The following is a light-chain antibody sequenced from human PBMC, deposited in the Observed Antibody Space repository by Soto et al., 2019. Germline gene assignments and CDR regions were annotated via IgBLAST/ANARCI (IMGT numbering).Light chain of an antibody. J-gene: IGLJ3*02. V-gene: IGLV2-14*01. CDR3: NSYTTSTTVV. Sequence: QSALTQPASVSGSPGQSITISCTGTSSDVGGYNYVSWYQQHPGKAPKLIIYDVNNRPSGVSTRFSGSKSGNTASLTISGLQAEDEADYYCNSYTTSTTVVFGGGTKRTVL. CDR1: SSDVGGYNY. CDR2: DVN.